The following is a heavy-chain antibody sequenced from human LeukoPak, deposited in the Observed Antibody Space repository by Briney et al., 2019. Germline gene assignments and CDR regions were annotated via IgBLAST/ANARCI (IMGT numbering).Heavy chain of an antibody. J-gene: IGHJ5*02. CDR2: ISSSSSYI. CDR3: ARDRQFRLHDP. V-gene: IGHV3-21*04. CDR1: GFTFSSYS. Sequence: GGSLRLSCAASGFTFSSYSMNRVRQAPGKELEWVSSISSSSSYIYYADSVKGRFTISRDNAKNSLYLQIDSLRAEDTAMYYCARDRQFRLHDPWGQGILVTVSS. D-gene: IGHD3-16*01.